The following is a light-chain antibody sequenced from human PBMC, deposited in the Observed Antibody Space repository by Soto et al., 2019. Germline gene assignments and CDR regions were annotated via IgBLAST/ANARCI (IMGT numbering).Light chain of an antibody. J-gene: IGLJ1*01. Sequence: QSALTQPPSASGSPGQSVTISCTGTSSDVGDYNYVSWYQQYPGIAPKLMIYEVSKRPSGVPDRFSGFKSGNTASLTVSGLQAEDEADYYCSSYAGSNSYVFGTGTKVTV. CDR1: SSDVGDYNY. V-gene: IGLV2-8*01. CDR2: EVS. CDR3: SSYAGSNSYV.